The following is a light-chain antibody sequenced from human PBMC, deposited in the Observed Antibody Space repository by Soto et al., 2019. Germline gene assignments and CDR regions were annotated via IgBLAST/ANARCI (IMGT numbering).Light chain of an antibody. V-gene: IGKV3-20*01. J-gene: IGKJ5*01. CDR3: QQYDSSPWT. CDR2: DTS. Sequence: TQSPSSLSASVGDRVTITCRASQSVSSSYLAWYQQTPGQAPRLLVYDTSYRATGVPDRFSGSGSGTDFTLTISRLEPEDSAVYYCQQYDSSPWTFGQGTRLEIK. CDR1: QSVSSSY.